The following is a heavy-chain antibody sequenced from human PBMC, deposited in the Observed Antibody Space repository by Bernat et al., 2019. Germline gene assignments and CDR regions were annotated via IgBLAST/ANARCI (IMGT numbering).Heavy chain of an antibody. V-gene: IGHV3-53*01. J-gene: IGHJ4*02. Sequence: EVQLVESGGGLIQPGGSLRLSCAASGFTVSSNYMSWVRQAPGKGLEWVSVIYSGGSTYYADSVKGRFTISRDNSKNTLYLQMNSLRAEDTAVYYCARDLVGGSSDYFDYWGQATLVTVSS. D-gene: IGHD2-2*01. CDR2: IYSGGST. CDR3: ARDLVGGSSDYFDY. CDR1: GFTVSSNY.